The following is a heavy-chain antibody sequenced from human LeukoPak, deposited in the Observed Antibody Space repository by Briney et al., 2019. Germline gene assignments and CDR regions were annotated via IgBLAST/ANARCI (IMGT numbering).Heavy chain of an antibody. Sequence: GGSLRLSCAASGFTFSSYSMNWVRQAPGKGLEWVSSISSSSSYIYYADSVKGRFTISRDNAKNSLYLQMNSLRAEDTAVYYCARVLSFITMVRGDNWFDPWGQGTLVTVSS. CDR3: ARVLSFITMVRGDNWFDP. D-gene: IGHD3-10*01. CDR1: GFTFSSYS. J-gene: IGHJ5*02. V-gene: IGHV3-21*01. CDR2: ISSSSSYI.